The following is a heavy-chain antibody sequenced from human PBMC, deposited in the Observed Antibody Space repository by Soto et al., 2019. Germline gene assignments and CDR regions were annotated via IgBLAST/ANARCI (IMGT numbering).Heavy chain of an antibody. CDR1: GYTFTGYY. CDR2: INPNSGGT. Sequence: ASVKVSCKASGYTFTGYYMRWVRQAPGQGLEWMGWINPNSGGTNYAQKFQGRVTMTRDTSISTAYMELSRLRSDDTAVYYCARRGVYSSSSNYYYGMDVWGQGTTVTVSS. D-gene: IGHD6-6*01. V-gene: IGHV1-2*02. CDR3: ARRGVYSSSSNYYYGMDV. J-gene: IGHJ6*02.